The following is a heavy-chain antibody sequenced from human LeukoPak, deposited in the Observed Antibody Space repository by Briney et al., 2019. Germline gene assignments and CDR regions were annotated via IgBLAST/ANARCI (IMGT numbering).Heavy chain of an antibody. CDR3: ARGGAAAGTFDY. J-gene: IGHJ4*02. D-gene: IGHD6-13*01. V-gene: IGHV1-18*01. Sequence: KFQGRVTITRDTSTSTAYMELRSLRSDDTAVYYCARGGAAAGTFDYWGQGTLVTVSS.